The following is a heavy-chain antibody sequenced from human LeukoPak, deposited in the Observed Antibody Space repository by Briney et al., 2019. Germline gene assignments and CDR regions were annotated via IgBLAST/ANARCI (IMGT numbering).Heavy chain of an antibody. CDR1: GGTFSSYA. CDR3: ATVGVSCSSTSCQGGFDP. V-gene: IGHV1-69*06. J-gene: IGHJ5*02. CDR2: IIPIFGTA. Sequence: SVKVSCKASGGTFSSYAISWVRQAPGQGLEWMGGIIPIFGTANYAQKFQGRVTMTEDTSTDTAYMELSSLRSEDTAVYYCATVGVSCSSTSCQGGFDPWGQGTLVTVSS. D-gene: IGHD2-2*01.